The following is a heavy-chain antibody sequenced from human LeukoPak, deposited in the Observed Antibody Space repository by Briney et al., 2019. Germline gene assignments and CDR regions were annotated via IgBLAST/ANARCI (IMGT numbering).Heavy chain of an antibody. J-gene: IGHJ4*01. CDR2: FDPEDGET. D-gene: IGHD2-2*01. Sequence: ASVKVSCKVSGYTLTELSMHWVRQAPGKGLEWMGGFDPEDGETIYAQKFQGRVTITRNTSISTAYMELSSLRSEDTAVYYCARGGPLGYCSSTSCQEGYWGHGTLVTVSS. CDR3: ARGGPLGYCSSTSCQEGY. CDR1: GYTLTELS. V-gene: IGHV1-24*01.